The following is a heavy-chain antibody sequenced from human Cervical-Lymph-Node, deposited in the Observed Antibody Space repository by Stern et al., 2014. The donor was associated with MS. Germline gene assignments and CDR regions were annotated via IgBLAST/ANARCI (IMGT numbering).Heavy chain of an antibody. CDR1: GYPFTNYY. V-gene: IGHV1-46*01. CDR3: ARKSGRFLEWFFDY. J-gene: IGHJ4*02. CDR2: INPNGGST. D-gene: IGHD3-3*01. Sequence: QVQLVQSGAEVRQPGASVKLSCKTSGYPFTNYYMHWVRQAPGQGLEWMAIINPNGGSTQSAQKFQGRLTLTSDTSTSTFYMEVSSLTSEDTAVYYCARKSGRFLEWFFDYWGQGTLVTVSS.